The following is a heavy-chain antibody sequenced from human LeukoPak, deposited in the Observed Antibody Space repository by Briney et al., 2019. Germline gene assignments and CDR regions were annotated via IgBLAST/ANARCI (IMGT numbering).Heavy chain of an antibody. D-gene: IGHD3-10*01. CDR1: GFTFSSYG. J-gene: IGHJ4*02. V-gene: IGHV3-23*01. Sequence: PGGSLRLSCAASGFTFSSYGMSWVRQAPGKGLEWVSAISGSGGSTYYADSVKGRFTISRDNSKNTLYLQMNSLRAEDTAVYYCAKHDGSGSYYREYYFDYWGQGTLVTVSS. CDR3: AKHDGSGSYYREYYFDY. CDR2: ISGSGGST.